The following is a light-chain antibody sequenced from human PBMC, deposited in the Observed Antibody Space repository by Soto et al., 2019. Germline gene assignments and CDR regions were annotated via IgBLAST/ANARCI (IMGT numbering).Light chain of an antibody. CDR2: AAS. V-gene: IGKV1-8*01. CDR1: QGISSY. Sequence: AIRMTQSPSSFSASTGDRVTITCRASQGISSYLAWYQQKPGKAPKLLIYAASTLQSGVPSRFSGSGSGKEFTPPISCLQSEDFATYYCQQYYSYPPLTFGGGTKVEIK. J-gene: IGKJ4*01. CDR3: QQYYSYPPLT.